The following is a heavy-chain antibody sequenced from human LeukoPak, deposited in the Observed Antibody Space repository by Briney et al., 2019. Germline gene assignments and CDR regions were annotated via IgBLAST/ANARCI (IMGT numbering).Heavy chain of an antibody. V-gene: IGHV3-48*01. D-gene: IGHD3-9*01. CDR2: ISSSSSSI. CDR1: GLTFSSYS. Sequence: GGSLRLSCAASGLTFSSYSMNWVRQAPGKGLEWISYISSSSSSIYYADSVKGRFTISRDNAKNSLYLQMNSLRAEDTAVYYCARSQGSLDYWGQGTMVTVSS. CDR3: ARSQGSLDY. J-gene: IGHJ3*01.